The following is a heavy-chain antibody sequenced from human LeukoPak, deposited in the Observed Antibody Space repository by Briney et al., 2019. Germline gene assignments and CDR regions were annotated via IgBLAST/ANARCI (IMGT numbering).Heavy chain of an antibody. D-gene: IGHD4-17*01. J-gene: IGHJ4*02. CDR1: GFSVSRNY. V-gene: IGHV3-66*02. CDR2: IYSGGRT. CDR3: TKRPSDYGDYVSYFDY. Sequence: GGSLRLSCAASGFSVSRNYMTWVRQAPGKGLEWVSVIYSGGRTDYADSVRGRFTISRDSSKNTLYLQMNSLRAEDTAVYYCTKRPSDYGDYVSYFDYWGQGTLVTVSS.